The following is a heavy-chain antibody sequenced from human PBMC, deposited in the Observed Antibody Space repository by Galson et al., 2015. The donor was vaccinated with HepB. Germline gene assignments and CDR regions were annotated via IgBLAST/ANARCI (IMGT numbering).Heavy chain of an antibody. CDR3: ARDPARESSGWPPDAFDI. CDR2: IKQDGSEK. V-gene: IGHV3-7*01. CDR1: GFTFSSYW. Sequence: SLRLSCAASGFTFSSYWMSWVRQASGKGLEWVANIKQDGSEKYYVDSVKGRFTISRDNAKNSLYLQMNSLRAEDTAVYYCARDPARESSGWPPDAFDIWGQGTMVTVSS. D-gene: IGHD6-19*01. J-gene: IGHJ3*02.